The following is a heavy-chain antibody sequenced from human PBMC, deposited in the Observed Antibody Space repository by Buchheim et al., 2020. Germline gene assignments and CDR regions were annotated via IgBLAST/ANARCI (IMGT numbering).Heavy chain of an antibody. CDR2: IYYSGST. CDR3: ARDTRSGLGYYGMDV. Sequence: QVQLQESGPGLVKPSETLSLTCTVSGGSISSYYWSWLRQPPGKGLEWIGYIYYSGSTNYNPSLKSRVTISVDTSKNQFSLKLSSVTAADTAVYYCARDTRSGLGYYGMDVWGQGTT. V-gene: IGHV4-59*01. J-gene: IGHJ6*02. CDR1: GGSISSYY. D-gene: IGHD7-27*01.